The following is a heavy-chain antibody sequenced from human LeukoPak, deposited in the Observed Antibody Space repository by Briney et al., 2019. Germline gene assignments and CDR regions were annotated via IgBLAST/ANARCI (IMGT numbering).Heavy chain of an antibody. J-gene: IGHJ6*02. CDR3: TKERYWRDGYNTGYYYGMDV. V-gene: IGHV3-15*07. D-gene: IGHD5-24*01. CDR2: IKSKIDGGTT. CDR1: GFIFGNAW. Sequence: GGSLRLSCAASGFIFGNAWMNWVRQAPGKGLEWVGHIKSKIDGGTTEYAAPVKGRFTISRDDSKNTLYLQINSLKTEDTAAYYCTKERYWRDGYNTGYYYGMDVWGQGTTVTVS.